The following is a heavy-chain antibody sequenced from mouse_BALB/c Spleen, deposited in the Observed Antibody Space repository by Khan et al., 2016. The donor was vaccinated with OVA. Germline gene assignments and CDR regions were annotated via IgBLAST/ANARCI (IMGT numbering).Heavy chain of an antibody. D-gene: IGHD2-2*01. CDR2: INPNNGGT. J-gene: IGHJ3*01. CDR1: GYTFSSYY. Sequence: QVQLKQSGAELLKPGASVKLSCKASGYTFSSYYMYWVKQRPGQGIEWIGEINPNNGGTNFNEKFKSKATLTVDKSSSTAYMQLSSLTSEDSAVYYCTRSGYGSFAYWGQGTLVTVSA. V-gene: IGHV1S81*02. CDR3: TRSGYGSFAY.